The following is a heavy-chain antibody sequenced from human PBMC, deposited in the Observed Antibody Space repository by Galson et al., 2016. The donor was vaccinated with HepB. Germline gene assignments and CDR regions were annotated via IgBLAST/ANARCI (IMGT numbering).Heavy chain of an antibody. CDR2: IRSEAYGGTT. CDR1: GYTFADRA. V-gene: IGHV3-49*04. J-gene: IGHJ4*01. CDR3: ARRSLLDV. Sequence: SLRLSCASSGYTFADRAMSWVRQAPGKGLEWVGFIRSEAYGGTTEYATSVGGRFSISREDSKSTAYLQMNSLTPEDTAVYYCARRSLLDVWGHGTLVTVSS.